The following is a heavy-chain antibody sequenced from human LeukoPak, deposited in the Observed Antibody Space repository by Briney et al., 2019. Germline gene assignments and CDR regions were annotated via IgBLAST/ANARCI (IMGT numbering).Heavy chain of an antibody. CDR1: GFTFSSYA. D-gene: IGHD3-3*01. J-gene: IGHJ3*02. V-gene: IGHV3-30-3*01. Sequence: PGGSLRLSCAASGFTFSSYAMHWVRQAPGKGLEWVAVISYDGSNKYYADSVKGRFTISRDNSKNTLYLQMNSLRAEDTAVYYCARDQGYDFWSGPTPRIGSAFDIWGQGTMVTVSS. CDR2: ISYDGSNK. CDR3: ARDQGYDFWSGPTPRIGSAFDI.